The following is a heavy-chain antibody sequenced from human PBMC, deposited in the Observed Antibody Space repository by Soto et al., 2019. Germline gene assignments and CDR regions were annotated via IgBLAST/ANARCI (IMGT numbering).Heavy chain of an antibody. J-gene: IGHJ4*02. V-gene: IGHV1-18*01. CDR3: ARDRPGITIFGVVTQAPFDY. CDR2: ISAYNGNT. CDR1: GYTFSNYG. Sequence: GASVKVSCKASGYTFSNYGISWVRQAPGQGLEWMGWISAYNGNTNYAQKLQGRVTMTTDTSTSTAYMELRSLRSDDTAVYYCARDRPGITIFGVVTQAPFDYWGQGTLVTVSS. D-gene: IGHD3-3*01.